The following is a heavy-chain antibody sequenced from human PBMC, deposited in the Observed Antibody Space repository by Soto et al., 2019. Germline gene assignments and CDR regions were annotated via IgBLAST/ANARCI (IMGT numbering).Heavy chain of an antibody. CDR1: GDSISDYY. Sequence: QVQLQESGPGLVKPSETLSLTCTVSGDSISDYYWSWIRQPPGKGLEWIGYVYYSGSTNYNPSLKSRVTMSVDTSKNQFSLKLSSVTAADTAVYYCARQGHAFDIWGQGTMVNVSS. V-gene: IGHV4-59*08. CDR2: VYYSGST. J-gene: IGHJ3*02. CDR3: ARQGHAFDI.